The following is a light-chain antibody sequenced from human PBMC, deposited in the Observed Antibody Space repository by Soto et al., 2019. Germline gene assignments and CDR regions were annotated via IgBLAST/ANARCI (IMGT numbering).Light chain of an antibody. J-gene: IGLJ1*01. V-gene: IGLV2-14*01. CDR3: TSYRTTTTLLYV. CDR2: EAS. Sequence: QSALTQPASVSGSPGQSITISCTGTSSDIGGYNFVSWYQHHPGRAPKLMIYEASNRPSGVSNRFSGSKSGDTASLTISGLQAEDEADYYCTSYRTTTTLLYVFGTGTKLTVL. CDR1: SSDIGGYNF.